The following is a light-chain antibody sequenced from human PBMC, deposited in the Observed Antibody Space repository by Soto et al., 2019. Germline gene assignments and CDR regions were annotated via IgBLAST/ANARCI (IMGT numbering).Light chain of an antibody. V-gene: IGLV1-40*01. Sequence: QSVLTQPPSVSGAPGQRVTISCTGSSSNIGAGYHVHWYQQLPGTAPKLLIYGNSNRPSGVPDRCSGSKSGTSASLAITGLQAEDEADYYCQSYDNSLSGFWVFGGGTKVTVL. CDR1: SSNIGAGYH. J-gene: IGLJ3*02. CDR2: GNS. CDR3: QSYDNSLSGFWV.